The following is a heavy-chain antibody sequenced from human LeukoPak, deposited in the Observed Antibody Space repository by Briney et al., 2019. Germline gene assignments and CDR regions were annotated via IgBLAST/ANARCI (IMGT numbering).Heavy chain of an antibody. D-gene: IGHD6-13*01. CDR2: INWNGGST. CDR3: ARDHTAGDAFDI. Sequence: TGGSLRLSCAASGSTFDDYGMSWVRQAPGKGLEWVSGINWNGGSTGYADSVKGRFTISRDNAKNSLYLQMNSLRAEDTALYHCARDHTAGDAFDIWGQGTMVTVSS. V-gene: IGHV3-20*01. J-gene: IGHJ3*02. CDR1: GSTFDDYG.